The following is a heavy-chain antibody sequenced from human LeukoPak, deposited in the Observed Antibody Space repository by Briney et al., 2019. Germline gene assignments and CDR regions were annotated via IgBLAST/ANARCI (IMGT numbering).Heavy chain of an antibody. CDR1: GGTFSSYA. CDR3: AIDIVGATSDAFDI. CDR2: IIPIFGTA. D-gene: IGHD1-26*01. Sequence: SVKVSCKASGGTFSSYAISWVRQAPGQGLEWMGGIIPIFGTANYAQKFQGRVTITADESTSTAYMELSSLRSEDTAVYYCAIDIVGATSDAFDIWGQGTMVTVSS. J-gene: IGHJ3*02. V-gene: IGHV1-69*13.